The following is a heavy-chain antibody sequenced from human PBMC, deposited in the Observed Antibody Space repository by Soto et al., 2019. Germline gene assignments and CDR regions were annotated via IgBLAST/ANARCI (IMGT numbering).Heavy chain of an antibody. D-gene: IGHD5-18*01. V-gene: IGHV3-74*01. CDR1: GFTFSSYA. CDR3: ARVGVVGTAMVTYYGMDV. J-gene: IGHJ6*02. CDR2: INSDGSST. Sequence: HPGGSLRLSCAASGFTFSSYAMSWVRQAPGKGLVWVSRINSDGSSTSYADSVKGRFTISRDNAKNTLYLQMNSLRAEDTAVYYCARVGVVGTAMVTYYGMDVWGQGTTVTVSS.